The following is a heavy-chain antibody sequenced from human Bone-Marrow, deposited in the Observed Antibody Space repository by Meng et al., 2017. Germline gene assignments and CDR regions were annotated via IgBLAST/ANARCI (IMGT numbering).Heavy chain of an antibody. D-gene: IGHD3-22*01. Sequence: GESLKISCAASGLTFSGSAMHWARQASGKGLEWVGRIRSKANSYATAYAASVKGRFTISRDDSKNTAYLQMNSLKTEDTAVYYCTRTYYYDSSGYYSFDYWGQGTLVTVSS. V-gene: IGHV3-73*01. CDR3: TRTYYYDSSGYYSFDY. J-gene: IGHJ4*02. CDR2: IRSKANSYAT. CDR1: GLTFSGSA.